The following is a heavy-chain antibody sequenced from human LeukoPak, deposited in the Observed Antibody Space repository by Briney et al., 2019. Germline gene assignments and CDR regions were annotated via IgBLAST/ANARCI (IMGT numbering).Heavy chain of an antibody. CDR1: GYTFTSYG. CDR2: ISAYNGNT. J-gene: IGHJ4*02. Sequence: ASVKVSCKASGYTFTSYGISWVRQAPGQGLEWMGWISAYNGNTNYAQKLQGRVTMTTDTSTSTAYMELRSLRSDDTAVYYCVRDLPDTAMVTPFDYWGQGTLVTVSS. D-gene: IGHD5-18*01. CDR3: VRDLPDTAMVTPFDY. V-gene: IGHV1-18*04.